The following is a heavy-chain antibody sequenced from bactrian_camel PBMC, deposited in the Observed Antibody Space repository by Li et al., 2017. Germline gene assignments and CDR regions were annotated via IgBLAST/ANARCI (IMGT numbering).Heavy chain of an antibody. CDR3: ALLPREVFPGPCRPEPNEYRY. J-gene: IGHJ4*01. V-gene: IGHV3S53*01. D-gene: IGHD2*01. CDR1: GFASHSCG. CDR2: ISTDGNT. Sequence: HVQLVESGGGSVQAGGSLRLSCTAPGFASHSCGMDWYRQAAGKQREWVSSISTDGNTNYADSVKGRFTISQESTNNTVYLQMDSLKPEDTATYFCALLPREVFPGPCRPEPNEYRYWGQGTQVTVS.